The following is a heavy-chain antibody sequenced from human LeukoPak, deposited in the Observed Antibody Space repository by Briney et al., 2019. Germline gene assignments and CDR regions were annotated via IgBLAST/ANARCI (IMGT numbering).Heavy chain of an antibody. CDR3: ARDRGYDFWSGYWPQGY. J-gene: IGHJ4*02. V-gene: IGHV1-18*01. CDR2: ISAYNGNT. D-gene: IGHD3-3*01. CDR1: GYTFTSYG. Sequence: ASVKVCCKASGYTFTSYGISWVRQAPGQGLEWMGWISAYNGNTNYAQKLQGRVTMTTDTSTSTAYMELRSLRSDDTAVYYCARDRGYDFWSGYWPQGYWGQGTLVTVSS.